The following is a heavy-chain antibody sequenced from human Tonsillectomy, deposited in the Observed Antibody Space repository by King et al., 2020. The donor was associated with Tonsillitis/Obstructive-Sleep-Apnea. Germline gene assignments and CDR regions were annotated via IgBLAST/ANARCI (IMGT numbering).Heavy chain of an antibody. CDR1: GYTFTSYY. J-gene: IGHJ3*02. Sequence: HVQLVESGAEVKKPGASVKVSCKASGYTFTSYYMHWVRQAPGQGLEWMGIINPSGVSTSYAQKFQGRVTMTRDTSTSTVYMELSSLRSEDTAVYYYAMDLIVPHRSLDAVDIWGQGTMVTVSS. V-gene: IGHV1-46*01. CDR3: AMDLIVPHRSLDAVDI. CDR2: INPSGVST. D-gene: IGHD1-26*01.